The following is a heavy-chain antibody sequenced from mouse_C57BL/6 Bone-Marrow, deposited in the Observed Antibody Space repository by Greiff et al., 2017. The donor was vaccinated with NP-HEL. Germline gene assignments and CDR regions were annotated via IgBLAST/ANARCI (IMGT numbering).Heavy chain of an antibody. V-gene: IGHV1-50*01. Sequence: QVQLQQPGAELVKPGASVKLSCKASGYIFTSYWMQWVKQRPGQGLEWIGEIDPSDSYTNYNQKFKGKATLTVDTSSSTAYMQLSSLTSEDSAVYYCASYFDYWGQGTTLTVSS. CDR3: ASYFDY. J-gene: IGHJ2*01. CDR2: IDPSDSYT. CDR1: GYIFTSYW.